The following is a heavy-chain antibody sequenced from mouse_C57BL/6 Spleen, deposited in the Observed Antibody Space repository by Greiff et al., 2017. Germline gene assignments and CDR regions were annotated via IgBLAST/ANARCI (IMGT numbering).Heavy chain of an antibody. V-gene: IGHV1-69*01. CDR2: IDPSDSYT. D-gene: IGHD1-1*01. CDR1: GYTFSSYW. Sequence: QVQLQQPGAELVMPGASVKLSCKASGYTFSSYWMHWVKQRPGQGLEWIGEIDPSDSYTNYNQKFKGKSTLTVDKSSSTAYMQLSSLTSEDSAVYYCARSGGYYYGFDYWGQGTTLTVSS. J-gene: IGHJ2*01. CDR3: ARSGGYYYGFDY.